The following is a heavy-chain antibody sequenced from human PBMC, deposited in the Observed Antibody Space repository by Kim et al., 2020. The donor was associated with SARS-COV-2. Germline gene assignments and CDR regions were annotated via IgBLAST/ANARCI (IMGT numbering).Heavy chain of an antibody. V-gene: IGHV4-39*01. CDR1: GGSISSSSYY. Sequence: SETLSLTCTVSGGSISSSSYYWGWIRQPPGKGLEWIGSIYYSGSTYYNPSLKSRVTISVDTSKNQFSLKLSSVTAADTAVYYCARHPSITMIVIAWYFVLWGRGTLVTVSS. J-gene: IGHJ2*01. CDR3: ARHPSITMIVIAWYFVL. CDR2: IYYSGST. D-gene: IGHD3-22*01.